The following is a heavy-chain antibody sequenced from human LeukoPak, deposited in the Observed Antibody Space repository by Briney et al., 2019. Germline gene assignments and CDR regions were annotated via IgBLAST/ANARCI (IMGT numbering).Heavy chain of an antibody. V-gene: IGHV2-5*02. CDR3: AHRFLLSGYYGIFDY. Sequence: SGPTLVKPTQTLTLTCAFSGFSLSTSGVGVGWIRQPPGKALEWLALIYWDDDKRYTPSLVGRLTITRDTSANQVVLTVTNMDPVDTATYYCAHRFLLSGYYGIFDYWGQGALVTVSS. CDR2: IYWDDDK. CDR1: GFSLSTSGVG. D-gene: IGHD3-3*01. J-gene: IGHJ4*02.